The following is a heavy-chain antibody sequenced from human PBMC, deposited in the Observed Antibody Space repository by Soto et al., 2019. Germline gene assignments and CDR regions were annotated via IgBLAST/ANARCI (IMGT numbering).Heavy chain of an antibody. CDR2: INPNGGST. Sequence: ASVKVSCKASGYTFISFSVHWVRQAPGQGLEWMGVINPNGGSTAYAQKFQGRVTMTRDTSTNTVYMELSSLRSEDTAVYYCARVAAVTPPYYFDYWGQGTLVTVSS. D-gene: IGHD4-17*01. V-gene: IGHV1-46*01. J-gene: IGHJ4*02. CDR1: GYTFISFS. CDR3: ARVAAVTPPYYFDY.